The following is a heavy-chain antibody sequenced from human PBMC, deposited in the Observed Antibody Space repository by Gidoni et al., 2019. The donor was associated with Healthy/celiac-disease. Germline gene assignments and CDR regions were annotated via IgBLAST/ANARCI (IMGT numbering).Heavy chain of an antibody. J-gene: IGHJ6*03. CDR2: MNPNSGNT. V-gene: IGHV1-8*01. D-gene: IGHD6-6*01. Sequence: QVQLVQSGAEVKKPGASVKVSCKASGYTFTSYDINWVRQATGQGLEWMGWMNPNSGNTGYAKKFQGRVTMTRNTSISTAYMELSSLRSEDTAVYYCARGRFKAARYYYYMDVWGKGTTVTVSS. CDR3: ARGRFKAARYYYYMDV. CDR1: GYTFTSYD.